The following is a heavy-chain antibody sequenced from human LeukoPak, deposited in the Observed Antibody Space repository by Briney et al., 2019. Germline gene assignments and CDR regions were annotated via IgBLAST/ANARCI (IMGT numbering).Heavy chain of an antibody. CDR1: GFTFSSYA. CDR3: AKDEHSYGSSQCDY. Sequence: PGGSLRLSCAASGFTFSSYAMSWVRQAPGKGLEWVSAISNGGVTTHYAASVKGRFAISRDNSKNPLYLQMNSLRAEDTAVYYCAKDEHSYGSSQCDYWGQGTLVTVSS. CDR2: ISNGGVTT. D-gene: IGHD5-18*01. J-gene: IGHJ4*02. V-gene: IGHV3-23*01.